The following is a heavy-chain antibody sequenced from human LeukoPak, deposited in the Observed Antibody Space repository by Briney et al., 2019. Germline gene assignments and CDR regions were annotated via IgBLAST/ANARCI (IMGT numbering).Heavy chain of an antibody. CDR2: IVVGSGNT. V-gene: IGHV1-58*01. Sequence: SVKVSCKASGFTFTSSAVQWVRQARGQRLEWIGWIVVGSGNTNYAQKFQERVTITRDMSTSTAYMELSSLRSEDTAVYYCAAGDFWSGYYTVNRFDPWGQGTLVTVSS. CDR1: GFTFTSSA. J-gene: IGHJ5*02. D-gene: IGHD3-3*01. CDR3: AAGDFWSGYYTVNRFDP.